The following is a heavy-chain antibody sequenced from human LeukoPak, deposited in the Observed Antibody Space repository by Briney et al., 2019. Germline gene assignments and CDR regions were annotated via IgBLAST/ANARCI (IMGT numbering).Heavy chain of an antibody. CDR3: ARVLRAWIQSYYYYMDV. J-gene: IGHJ6*03. V-gene: IGHV4-39*06. CDR1: GGSISSSSYD. D-gene: IGHD5-18*01. Sequence: SETLSLTWTVAGGSISSSSYDWGWIRQPPGKGLEWIGSIYYSGSTYYNPSLKRRCTISVDTSKNQFTLKMSSVTAAATAVYYCARVLRAWIQSYYYYMDVWGKGTTVTVSS. CDR2: IYYSGST.